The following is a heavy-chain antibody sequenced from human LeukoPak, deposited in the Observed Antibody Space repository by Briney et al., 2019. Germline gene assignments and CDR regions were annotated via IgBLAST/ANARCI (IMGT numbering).Heavy chain of an antibody. V-gene: IGHV3-53*01. Sequence: PGGSLRLSCAASGFTVSRNYMSWVRQAPRRGREWLSVIYNDGSTFYADSAKGRITISRDISKNTLYLQMNSLRAEDTAMYYCARGAGIAETGTGSFDYWGQGTLVTVSS. CDR3: ARGAGIAETGTGSFDY. CDR1: GFTVSRNY. J-gene: IGHJ4*02. CDR2: IYNDGST. D-gene: IGHD6-13*01.